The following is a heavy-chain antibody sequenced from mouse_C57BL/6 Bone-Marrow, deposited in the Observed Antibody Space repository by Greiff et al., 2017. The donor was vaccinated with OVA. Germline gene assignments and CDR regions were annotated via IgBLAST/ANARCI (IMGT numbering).Heavy chain of an antibody. CDR3: ARQGFYYRGYFDV. J-gene: IGHJ1*03. V-gene: IGHV1-81*01. CDR2: IYPRSGNT. CDR1: GYTFTSYG. D-gene: IGHD2-14*01. Sequence: QVQLKQSGAELARPGASVKLSCKASGYTFTSYGISWVKQRTGQGLEWIGEIYPRSGNTYYNEKFKGKATLTADKSSSTAYMELRSLTSEDSAVYFCARQGFYYRGYFDVWGTGTTVTVSS.